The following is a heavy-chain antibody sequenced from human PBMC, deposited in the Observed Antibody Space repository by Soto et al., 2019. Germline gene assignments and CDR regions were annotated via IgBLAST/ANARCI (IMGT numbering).Heavy chain of an antibody. CDR1: GYSVTNYD. J-gene: IGHJ4*02. CDR3: VSSSKVRGVWGIDC. V-gene: IGHV1-3*01. CDR2: INAAKGNT. D-gene: IGHD3-10*01. Sequence: ASVKVSCKASGYSVTNYDMHWVRHAPGQRPEWMGWINAAKGNTKYSQNFQGRVTITRDTSANTAYMDLSSLGSEDTAVYFCVSSSKVRGVWGIDCWGQGTLVTVSS.